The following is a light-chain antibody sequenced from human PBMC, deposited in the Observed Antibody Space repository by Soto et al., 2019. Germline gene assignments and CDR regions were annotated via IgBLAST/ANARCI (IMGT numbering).Light chain of an antibody. CDR2: DAS. CDR3: QQYENLPT. Sequence: NQVTLYLSSLSASVSDRFTIXXQAGQDISNYLNWYQQKTGRAPDXLIYDASNMEAGVPSRFRGSGSGTDFTFTISRLQPKDTATDYCQQYENLPTFGRGTRLDI. V-gene: IGKV1-33*01. CDR1: QDISNY. J-gene: IGKJ5*01.